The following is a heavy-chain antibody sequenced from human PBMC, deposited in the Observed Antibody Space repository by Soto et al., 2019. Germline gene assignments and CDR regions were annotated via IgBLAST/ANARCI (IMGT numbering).Heavy chain of an antibody. J-gene: IGHJ6*02. CDR1: GFTFDDYA. CDR3: AKDTRAYYGSGFRMDV. Sequence: EVQLVESGGGWVQPGESLRLSCAASGFTFDDYAMHWVRQAPGKGLEWVSCISWNSKNIGYADSVRGRFTISRDNAKNSLYLQMNSLRAEDTALYYCAKDTRAYYGSGFRMDVWGQGTTVTVSS. V-gene: IGHV3-9*01. CDR2: ISWNSKNI. D-gene: IGHD3-10*01.